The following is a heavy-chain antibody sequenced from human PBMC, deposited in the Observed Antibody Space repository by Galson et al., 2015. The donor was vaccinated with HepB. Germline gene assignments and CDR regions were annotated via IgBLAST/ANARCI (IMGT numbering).Heavy chain of an antibody. CDR1: GGSISSGGYY. J-gene: IGHJ5*02. CDR3: ARAPYYYDGKHNWFDP. CDR2: IYYSGST. Sequence: LSLTCTVSGGSISSGGYYWSWIRQHPGKGLEWIGYIYYSGSTYYNPSLKSRVTISVDTSKNQFSLKLSSVTAADTAVYYCARAPYYYDGKHNWFDPWGQGTLVTVSS. D-gene: IGHD3-22*01. V-gene: IGHV4-31*03.